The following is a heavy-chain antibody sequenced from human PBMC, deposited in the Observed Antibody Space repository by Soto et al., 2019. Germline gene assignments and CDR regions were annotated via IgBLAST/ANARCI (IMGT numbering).Heavy chain of an antibody. D-gene: IGHD3-10*01. V-gene: IGHV4-30-4*01. Sequence: QVQLQESGPGLVKPSQTLSLTCTVSGGSISSGDYYWSWIRQPPGKGLEWIGYIYYSGSTYYNPSLTSRVTISVDPSKNQFSLKLSSVTAADTAVYYCARGRITMVRGVIITPPYYYGMDVWGQGTTVTVSS. CDR1: GGSISSGDYY. J-gene: IGHJ6*02. CDR3: ARGRITMVRGVIITPPYYYGMDV. CDR2: IYYSGST.